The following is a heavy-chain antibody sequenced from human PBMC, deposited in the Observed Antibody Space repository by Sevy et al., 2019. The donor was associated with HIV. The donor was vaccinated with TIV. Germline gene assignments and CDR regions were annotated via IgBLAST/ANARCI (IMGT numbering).Heavy chain of an antibody. CDR1: GFTLGDYC. CDR2: IRDRTYGGTT. Sequence: GGSLRLSCTASGFTLGDYCVSWFRQAPGKGLEWVGAIRDRTYGGTTEDAASVKGRFSISREDTRGNAYLQMDGLKTDDETVYYCTREGVTRVRVIYTVFDIWGQGTLVTVSS. V-gene: IGHV3-49*03. CDR3: TREGVTRVRVIYTVFDI. D-gene: IGHD3-10*01. J-gene: IGHJ3*02.